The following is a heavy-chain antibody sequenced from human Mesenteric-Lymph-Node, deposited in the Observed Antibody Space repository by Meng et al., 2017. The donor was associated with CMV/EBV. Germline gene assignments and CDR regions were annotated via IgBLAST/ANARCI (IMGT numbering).Heavy chain of an antibody. Sequence: GGSLRLSCEASGFTFSSYGMHWVRQAPGKGLDWVAFIRYDGSNKYYTDSVKGRFTISRDNAKNSLYLQMNSLRAEDTAVYYCARDDCSSTSCYTAYYYGMDVWGQGTTVTVSS. CDR3: ARDDCSSTSCYTAYYYGMDV. CDR2: IRYDGSNK. J-gene: IGHJ6*02. D-gene: IGHD2-2*02. V-gene: IGHV3-30*02. CDR1: GFTFSSYG.